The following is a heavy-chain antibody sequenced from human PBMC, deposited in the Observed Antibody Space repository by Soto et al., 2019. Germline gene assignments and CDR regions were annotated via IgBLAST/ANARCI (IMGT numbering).Heavy chain of an antibody. J-gene: IGHJ4*02. CDR2: IIPIFGTA. D-gene: IGHD6-19*01. CDR3: ERRAVAWPQSFDY. CDR1: GGTFSSYA. V-gene: IGHV1-69*12. Sequence: QVQLVQSGAEVKKPGSSVKVSCKASGGTFSSYAISWVRQAPGQGLEWMGGIIPIFGTANYAQKFQGRVTITAHGSTSTAYMELSSLRCEDTAVYYCERRAVAWPQSFDYWGQGTLVTVSS.